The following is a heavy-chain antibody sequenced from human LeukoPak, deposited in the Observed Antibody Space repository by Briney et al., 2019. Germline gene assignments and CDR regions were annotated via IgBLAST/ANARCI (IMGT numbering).Heavy chain of an antibody. CDR1: AFTFSSYW. Sequence: GGSLRLSCAASAFTFSSYWMSWVRKAPGKGLEWVANIKEDGSEQYYVDSLKGRFTISRDNAKNSLYLQMNSLRAEDTAVYYCVRDSYSRDLDYWGQGTLVTVSS. J-gene: IGHJ4*02. CDR3: VRDSYSRDLDY. CDR2: IKEDGSEQ. D-gene: IGHD3-22*01. V-gene: IGHV3-7*01.